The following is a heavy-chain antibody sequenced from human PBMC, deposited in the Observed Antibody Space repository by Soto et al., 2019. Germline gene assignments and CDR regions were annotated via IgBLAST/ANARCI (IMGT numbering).Heavy chain of an antibody. Sequence: GESLKISCKGSGYSFTTYWISCVRQMPGKGLEWMGRIDPSDSYTNYSPSFQGHVTISADKSISTAYLQWSSLKASDTAMYYCARLVAAGPQSYGMDVWGQRTTVIVSS. V-gene: IGHV5-10-1*01. CDR3: ARLVAAGPQSYGMDV. D-gene: IGHD6-13*01. J-gene: IGHJ6*01. CDR1: GYSFTTYW. CDR2: IDPSDSYT.